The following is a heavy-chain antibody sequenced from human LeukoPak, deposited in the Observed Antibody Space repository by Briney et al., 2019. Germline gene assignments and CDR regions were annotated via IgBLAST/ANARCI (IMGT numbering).Heavy chain of an antibody. CDR2: LSSSGTTI. Sequence: GGSLRLSCAASGFTFSDYYMSWIRQAPRKGLEWVSYLSSSGTTIYYADSVKGRFTISRDNAKNSLYLQVNSLRAEDTAVYYCARKSWGDYHFDYWGQGTLVTVSS. J-gene: IGHJ4*02. CDR1: GFTFSDYY. V-gene: IGHV3-11*01. D-gene: IGHD3-16*01. CDR3: ARKSWGDYHFDY.